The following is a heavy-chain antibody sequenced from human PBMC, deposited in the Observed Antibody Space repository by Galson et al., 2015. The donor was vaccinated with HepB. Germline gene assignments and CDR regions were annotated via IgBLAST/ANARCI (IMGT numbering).Heavy chain of an antibody. D-gene: IGHD4-17*01. Sequence: SLRLSCAASGFTFSTKTMHWVRQAPGKGLEWVALISYDGGNKYYANSVKGRFTISRDNSKNTLYLQLNSLRAEDTAVYYCARDEGYGDYGIGYWGQGTLVTVSS. V-gene: IGHV3-30-3*01. CDR2: ISYDGGNK. CDR3: ARDEGYGDYGIGY. J-gene: IGHJ4*02. CDR1: GFTFSTKT.